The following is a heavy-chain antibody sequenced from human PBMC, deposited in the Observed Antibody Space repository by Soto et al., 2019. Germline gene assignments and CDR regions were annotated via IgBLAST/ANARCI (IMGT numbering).Heavy chain of an antibody. D-gene: IGHD6-6*01. CDR3: ARRERYSSSPGYWFDP. J-gene: IGHJ5*02. Sequence: EVQLVQSGAEVKKPGESLKISCKGSGYSFTSYWIGWVRQMPGKGLEWMGIIYPGDSDTRYSPSFQGQVTISAEKSISTAYLQWSSLKASDTAMYYCARRERYSSSPGYWFDPWGQGTLVTVSS. CDR2: IYPGDSDT. V-gene: IGHV5-51*01. CDR1: GYSFTSYW.